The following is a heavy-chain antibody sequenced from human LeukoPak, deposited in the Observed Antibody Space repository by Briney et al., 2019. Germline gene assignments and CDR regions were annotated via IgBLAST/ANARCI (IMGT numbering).Heavy chain of an antibody. V-gene: IGHV3-53*01. Sequence: GSLRLSCAASGFTVSSNYMSWVRPAPGKGLKWVSVIYSGGSTYYADSVKGRFTISRDNSKNTLYLQMNSLRAEDTAVYYCASRATVTTDRFWFDPWGQGTLVTVSS. CDR3: ASRATVTTDRFWFDP. CDR2: IYSGGST. D-gene: IGHD4-11*01. CDR1: GFTVSSNY. J-gene: IGHJ5*02.